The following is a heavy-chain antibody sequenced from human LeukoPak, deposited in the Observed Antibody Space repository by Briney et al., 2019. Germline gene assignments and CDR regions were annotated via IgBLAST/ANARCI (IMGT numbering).Heavy chain of an antibody. CDR3: VCYGSGSYYNNDY. CDR1: GFTVSSNY. V-gene: IGHV3-53*01. J-gene: IGHJ4*02. Sequence: PGGSLRLSCAASGFTVSSNYMSWVRQAPGKGLEWVSLISSGGGTYYADSVKGRFTISRDNSKSMVYLQMNSLRADDTAVYYCVCYGSGSYYNNDYWGQGTLVTVSS. D-gene: IGHD3-10*01. CDR2: ISSGGGT.